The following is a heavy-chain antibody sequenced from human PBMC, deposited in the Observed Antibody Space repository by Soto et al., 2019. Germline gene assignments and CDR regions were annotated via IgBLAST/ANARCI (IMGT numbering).Heavy chain of an antibody. CDR1: GGTFSSYA. D-gene: IGHD5-18*01. Sequence: GASVKVSCKASGGTFSSYAISWVRQAPGQGLEWMGGIIPILGTANYAQKFQGGVTITADESTSTAYMELSSLRSEDTAVYYCASESPRRGYSYGPFDYWGQGTLVTVSS. CDR2: IIPILGTA. V-gene: IGHV1-69*13. CDR3: ASESPRRGYSYGPFDY. J-gene: IGHJ4*02.